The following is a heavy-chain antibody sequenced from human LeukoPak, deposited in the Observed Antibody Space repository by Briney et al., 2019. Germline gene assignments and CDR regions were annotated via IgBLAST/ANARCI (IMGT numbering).Heavy chain of an antibody. CDR1: GGSISSYY. CDR2: IYYSGST. J-gene: IGHJ4*02. V-gene: IGHV4-59*08. Sequence: PSETLSLTCTVSGGSISSYYWSWIRQPPGKGLEWIGYIYYSGSTNYNPSLKSRVTISVDTSKNRFSLKLSSVTAADTAVYYCARTSSGWYSKVGGNFDYWGQGTLVTVSS. CDR3: ARTSSGWYSKVGGNFDY. D-gene: IGHD6-19*01.